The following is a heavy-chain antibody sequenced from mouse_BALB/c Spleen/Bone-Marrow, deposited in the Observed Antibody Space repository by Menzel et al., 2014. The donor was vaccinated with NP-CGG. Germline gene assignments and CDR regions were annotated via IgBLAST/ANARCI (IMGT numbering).Heavy chain of an antibody. CDR2: ILPGSGTT. Sequence: QVQLQQSGAELMKPGASVKISCKATGYTFSTYWIEWVKQRPGHGLEWIGEILPGSGTTNYNEKFKGKATFTADTSSNTAYMQLSSLTSEDSAVYYCARLITTGGFAYWGQGTLGTVSA. J-gene: IGHJ3*01. D-gene: IGHD2-4*01. V-gene: IGHV1-9*01. CDR1: GYTFSTYW. CDR3: ARLITTGGFAY.